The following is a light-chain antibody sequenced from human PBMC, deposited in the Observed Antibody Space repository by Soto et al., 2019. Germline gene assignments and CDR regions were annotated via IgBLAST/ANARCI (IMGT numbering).Light chain of an antibody. V-gene: IGLV1-47*02. CDR1: SFNIGFNY. CDR3: CSYASSGTVV. J-gene: IGLJ2*01. CDR2: SND. Sequence: QSVLTQPPSASGTPGQTVTISCSGSSFNIGFNYVYWYQQLPGMAPKLLIHSNDERPSGVSNRFSGSKSGNTASLTISGLQAEDEADYHCCSYASSGTVVFGGGTKLTVL.